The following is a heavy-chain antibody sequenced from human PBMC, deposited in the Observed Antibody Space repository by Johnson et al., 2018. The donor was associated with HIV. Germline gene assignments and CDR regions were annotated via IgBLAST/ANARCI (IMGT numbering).Heavy chain of an antibody. CDR2: ISHDGANQ. Sequence: VQLVESGGGVVQPGRSLRLSCVASGFIFRMYAMHWVRQAPGKGLEWVALISHDGANQYYADSVKGRFLVSRDDSMNTLFLEMKSVRPEDTAVYYCARTPYGDYDDAFNIWGKGTMVTVSS. J-gene: IGHJ3*02. CDR3: ARTPYGDYDDAFNI. CDR1: GFIFRMYA. D-gene: IGHD4-17*01. V-gene: IGHV3-30-3*01.